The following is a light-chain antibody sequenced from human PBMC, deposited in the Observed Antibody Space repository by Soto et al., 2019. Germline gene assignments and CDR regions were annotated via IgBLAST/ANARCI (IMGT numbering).Light chain of an antibody. J-gene: IGKJ2*01. CDR2: ESS. V-gene: IGKV3-11*01. CDR3: QQRSNWPSMYT. CDR1: QSVSSY. Sequence: EIVLTQSPATLSLSPGERATLACRASQSVSSYLAWYQQKPDQPTRLLIYESSNSATGIPARFSCSGSGTDFTLTISSLEPEDCAVYYCQQRSNWPSMYTFGQGTKLEI.